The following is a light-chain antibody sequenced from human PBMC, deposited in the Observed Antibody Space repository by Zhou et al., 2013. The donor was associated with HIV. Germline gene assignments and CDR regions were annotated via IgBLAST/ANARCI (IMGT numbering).Light chain of an antibody. Sequence: DIQMTQSPSSLSASVGDRVSVTCQASRDISVYLNWYHQKPGKAPKLMIFDTSKLEEGVPSRFSGSGSGTEFTLTISSLQPDDFATYYCQQYNSYSQTFGQGTKVEIK. CDR3: QQYNSYSQT. CDR1: RDISVY. CDR2: DTS. V-gene: IGKV1-5*01. J-gene: IGKJ1*01.